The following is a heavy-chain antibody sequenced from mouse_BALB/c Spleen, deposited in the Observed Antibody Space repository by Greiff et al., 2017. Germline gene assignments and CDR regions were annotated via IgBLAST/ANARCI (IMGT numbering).Heavy chain of an antibody. CDR1: GFSLPGNV. D-gene: IGHD2-14*01. CDR2: IWGDGST. CDR3: ATAYYRYDDPY. J-gene: IGHJ3*01. V-gene: IGHV2-3*01. Sequence: VMLVESGPGLVAPSQALSIPAPFPGFSLPGNVLSWVRQPPGRGREWLGVIWGDGSTNYHSALISRLSISKDNSKSQVFLKLNSLQTDDTATYYCATAYYRYDDPYWGQGTLVTVSA.